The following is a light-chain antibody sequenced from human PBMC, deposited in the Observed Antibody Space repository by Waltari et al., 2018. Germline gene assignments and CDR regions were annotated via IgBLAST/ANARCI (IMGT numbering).Light chain of an antibody. CDR2: GAS. V-gene: IGKV3-20*01. CDR1: QSVSSSC. J-gene: IGKJ3*01. Sequence: EIVLTQSPGTLSLSPGERATLSCRASQSVSSSCLAWYQQKPGQAPRLLIYGASSRATGIPDRFSGSGSGTDFTLTISRLEPEDFAVYYCQQYGSSPITFGPGTKVDIK. CDR3: QQYGSSPIT.